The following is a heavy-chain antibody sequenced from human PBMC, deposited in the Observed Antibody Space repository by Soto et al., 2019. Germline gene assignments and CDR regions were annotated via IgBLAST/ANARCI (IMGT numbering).Heavy chain of an antibody. V-gene: IGHV3-23*01. J-gene: IGHJ4*01. D-gene: IGHD2-15*01. CDR2: ISGSGGIT. CDR3: ARHVGVAATSMAY. Sequence: EVQLLESGGGLVQPGGSLRLSCAASGFTFSSYAMSWVRQAPRKGLEWVSGISGSGGITYYADSVTGRFTISRDNSKNTLYLQMNSLRAEDTATSDCARHVGVAATSMAYWGHGTLVTVSS. CDR1: GFTFSSYA.